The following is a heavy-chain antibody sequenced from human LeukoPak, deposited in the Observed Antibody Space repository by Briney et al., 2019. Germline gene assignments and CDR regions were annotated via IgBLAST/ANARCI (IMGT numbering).Heavy chain of an antibody. D-gene: IGHD6-13*01. J-gene: IGHJ4*02. CDR1: GYTFTSYG. Sequence: GASVTVSCKASGYTFTSYGISWVRQAPGQGLEWMGWISAYNGNTNYAQKLQDRVTMTTDTSTSTAYMELRSLRSDDTAVYYCASVGRVYMSSSWYGDPYFDYWGQGTLVTVSS. CDR3: ASVGRVYMSSSWYGDPYFDY. V-gene: IGHV1-18*01. CDR2: ISAYNGNT.